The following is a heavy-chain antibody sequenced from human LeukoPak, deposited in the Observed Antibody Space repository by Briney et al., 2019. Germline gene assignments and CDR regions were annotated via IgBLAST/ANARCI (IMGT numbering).Heavy chain of an antibody. V-gene: IGHV3-21*01. Sequence: GGSLRLSCAASGFTFSSYSMNWVRQAPGKGLEWVSSISSSSGYIYYADSVKGRFTISRDNAKNSLYLQMNSLRAEDTAVYYCARDQNYGSDYDYWGQGTLVTVSS. CDR1: GFTFSSYS. CDR2: ISSSSGYI. J-gene: IGHJ4*02. CDR3: ARDQNYGSDYDY. D-gene: IGHD3-10*01.